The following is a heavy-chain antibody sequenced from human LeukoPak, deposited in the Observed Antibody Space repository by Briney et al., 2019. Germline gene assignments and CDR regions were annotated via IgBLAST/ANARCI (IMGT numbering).Heavy chain of an antibody. CDR2: IKQDGSEK. V-gene: IGHV3-7*01. D-gene: IGHD2-2*01. CDR1: GFTFSSYW. J-gene: IGHJ3*02. Sequence: GGSLRLSCAASGFTFSSYWMSWVRQAPGKGLEWVANIKQDGSEKYYVDSVKGRFTISRDNAKNSLYLQMNSLRAEDTAVYYCARDGGSSPPQEAFDIWGQGTMVTVSS. CDR3: ARDGGSSPPQEAFDI.